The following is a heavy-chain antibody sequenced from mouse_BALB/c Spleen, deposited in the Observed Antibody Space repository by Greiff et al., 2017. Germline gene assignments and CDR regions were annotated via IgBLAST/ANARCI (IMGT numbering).Heavy chain of an antibody. V-gene: IGHV2-4-1*01. J-gene: IGHJ4*01. Sequence: QVQLQQSGPGLVQPSQSLSITCTVSGFSLTSYGVHWVRQSPGKGLEWLGVIWSGGSTDYNAAFIYRLSISKDNSKSQVFFKMNSLQADDTAIYYCARKGGPYAMDYWGQGTTVTVSS. CDR1: GFSLTSYG. CDR2: IWSGGST. CDR3: ARKGGPYAMDY.